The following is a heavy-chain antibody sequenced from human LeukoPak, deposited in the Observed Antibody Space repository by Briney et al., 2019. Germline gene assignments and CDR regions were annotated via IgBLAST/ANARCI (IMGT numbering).Heavy chain of an antibody. D-gene: IGHD3-3*01. CDR1: GGSISRGTYY. CDR3: ARALGDFWSGYYNWYFDL. Sequence: SETLSLTCTVSGGSISRGTYYWSWIRQPAGKGLEWIGRINTSGITNYNPSLKSRVTISVDTSKNQFSLKLSSVTAADTAVYYCARALGDFWSGYYNWYFDLWGRGTLVTVSS. V-gene: IGHV4-61*02. J-gene: IGHJ2*01. CDR2: INTSGIT.